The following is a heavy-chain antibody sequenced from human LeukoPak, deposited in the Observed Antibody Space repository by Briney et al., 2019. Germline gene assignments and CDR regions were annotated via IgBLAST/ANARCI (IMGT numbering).Heavy chain of an antibody. J-gene: IGHJ4*02. CDR3: ARSQDSIAVAGSDY. V-gene: IGHV1-8*01. D-gene: IGHD6-19*01. CDR1: GYTFTSYD. CDR2: MNPNSGNT. Sequence: ASVKVSCEASGYTFTSYDINWVRQATGQGLEWMGWMNPNSGNTGYAQKFQGRVTMTRNTSISTAYMELSSLRSEDTAVYYCARSQDSIAVAGSDYWGQGTLVTVSS.